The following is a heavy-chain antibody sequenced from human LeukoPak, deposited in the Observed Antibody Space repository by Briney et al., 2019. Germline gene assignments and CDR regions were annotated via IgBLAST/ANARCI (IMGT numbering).Heavy chain of an antibody. D-gene: IGHD4-17*01. Sequence: PSETLSLTCTVSGGSISSSSYYWGWIRQPPGKGLEWIGSIYYSGSTYYNPSLKSRVTISLDTSENQFSLKLSSVTAADTAVYYCARVYGDHYYYIDVWGKGTTVTVSS. J-gene: IGHJ6*03. CDR2: IYYSGST. V-gene: IGHV4-39*07. CDR3: ARVYGDHYYYIDV. CDR1: GGSISSSSYY.